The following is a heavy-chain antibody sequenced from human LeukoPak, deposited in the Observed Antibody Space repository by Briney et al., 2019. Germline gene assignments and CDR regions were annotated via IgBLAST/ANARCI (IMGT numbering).Heavy chain of an antibody. CDR3: ARGYGDFRVEGRYFHS. CDR1: DGSITNYD. D-gene: IGHD4-17*01. V-gene: IGHV4-59*01. J-gene: IGHJ4*02. CDR2: VHYSGTA. Sequence: SETLSLTCTVSDGSITNYDWSWVRQPPGKGLEFIGHVHYSGTADYNPSLKSRVTISIDTSKKHFFLKLKSVTAADTAVYYCARGYGDFRVEGRYFHSWGQGTLVTVSS.